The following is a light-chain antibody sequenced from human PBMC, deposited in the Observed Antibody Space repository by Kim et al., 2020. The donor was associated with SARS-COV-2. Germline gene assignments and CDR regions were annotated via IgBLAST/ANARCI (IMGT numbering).Light chain of an antibody. CDR1: SGSIDEKY. Sequence: GNTVPIPCTRSSGSIDEKYVQWYQQRPGGVPTAVIYEDDQRPSGVSDRFSGSIDNSSNSASLTISGLKTEDEADYYCQSYNRSNVVFGGGTQLTVL. V-gene: IGLV6-57*03. CDR3: QSYNRSNVV. CDR2: EDD. J-gene: IGLJ2*01.